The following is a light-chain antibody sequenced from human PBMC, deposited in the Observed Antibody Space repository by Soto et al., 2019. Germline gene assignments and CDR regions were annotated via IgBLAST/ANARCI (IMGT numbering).Light chain of an antibody. Sequence: EVVLTQSPGTLSLSPGERATLSCRASQSVTISYLAWYQQKPGQAPRLLIYGTSSRATGIPDRFSGSGSGTDFTLTISRLEPEDFAVYYCQQYGNSPITFGQGTRLEI. CDR2: GTS. J-gene: IGKJ5*01. CDR1: QSVTISY. CDR3: QQYGNSPIT. V-gene: IGKV3-20*01.